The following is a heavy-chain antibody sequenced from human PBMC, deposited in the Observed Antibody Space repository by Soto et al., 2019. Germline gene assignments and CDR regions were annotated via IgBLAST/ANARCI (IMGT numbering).Heavy chain of an antibody. J-gene: IGHJ3*02. CDR1: GGTFSSYT. V-gene: IGHV1-69*13. D-gene: IGHD1-26*01. Sequence: SVKVSCKASGGTFSSYTISWVRQAPGQGLEWMGGIIPIFGTANYAQKFQGRVTITADESTSTAYMELSSLRSEDTAVYYCARDRRGSYGRFDAFDIWGQGTMVTVSS. CDR2: IIPIFGTA. CDR3: ARDRRGSYGRFDAFDI.